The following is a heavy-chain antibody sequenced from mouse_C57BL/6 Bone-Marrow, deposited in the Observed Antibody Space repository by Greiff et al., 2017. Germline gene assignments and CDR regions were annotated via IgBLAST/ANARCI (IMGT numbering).Heavy chain of an antibody. CDR3: ARDYYGSRGYAMDY. J-gene: IGHJ4*01. CDR1: GYSITSGYY. CDR2: ISYDGSN. Sequence: VQLQQSGPGLVKPSQSLSLTCSVTGYSITSGYYWNWIRQFPGNKLEWMGYISYDGSNNYNPSLKNRISITRDTSKNQFFLKLNSVTTEDTATYYCARDYYGSRGYAMDYWGQGTSVTVSS. V-gene: IGHV3-6*01. D-gene: IGHD1-1*01.